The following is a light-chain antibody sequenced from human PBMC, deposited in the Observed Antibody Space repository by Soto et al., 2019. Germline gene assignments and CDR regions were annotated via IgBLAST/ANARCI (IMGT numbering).Light chain of an antibody. V-gene: IGLV1-44*01. CDR2: STD. CDR3: AAWDANLNGPV. J-gene: IGLJ7*01. CDR1: SSNIGSNT. Sequence: QSVLTQPPSASGTPGQRVTISCSGSSSNIGSNTVNWYQQIPGTAPKLLIYSTDQRPSGVPDRFSGSKSGTSASLAISGLQSEDEADYYCAAWDANLNGPVFGGGTQLTVL.